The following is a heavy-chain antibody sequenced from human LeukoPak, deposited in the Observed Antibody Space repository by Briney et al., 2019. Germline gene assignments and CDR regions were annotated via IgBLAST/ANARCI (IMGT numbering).Heavy chain of an antibody. V-gene: IGHV1-18*01. CDR1: GYTFTSYG. Sequence: ASVKVSCKASGYTFTSYGISWVRQAPGQGLEWIGWISAYNGNTNYAQKLQGRVTMTTDTSTSTAYMELRSLRSDDTAVYYCARSVSGDYYDSSDYYTPHFDYWGQGTLVTVSS. D-gene: IGHD3-22*01. CDR3: ARSVSGDYYDSSDYYTPHFDY. J-gene: IGHJ4*02. CDR2: ISAYNGNT.